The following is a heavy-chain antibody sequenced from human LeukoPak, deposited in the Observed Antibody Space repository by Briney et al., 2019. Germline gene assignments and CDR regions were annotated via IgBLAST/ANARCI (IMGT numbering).Heavy chain of an antibody. CDR3: AREPPIGAGGADL. CDR2: ISSSSGTI. V-gene: IGHV3-48*02. CDR1: GFTLSSYS. D-gene: IGHD6-13*01. Sequence: GGSLRLSCAASGFTLSSYSMNWVRQAPGKGLEWISHISSSSGTIYYADSVKGRFTISRDNGKNSLYLQMNSLRDEDTAVYYCAREPPIGAGGADLWGQGTLVTVSS. J-gene: IGHJ5*02.